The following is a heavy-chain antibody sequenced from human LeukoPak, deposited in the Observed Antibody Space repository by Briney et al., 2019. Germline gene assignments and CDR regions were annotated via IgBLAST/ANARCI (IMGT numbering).Heavy chain of an antibody. Sequence: GGSLRLSWAASGFTFSSYAMSWVRQAPGKGLEWVSAISGSGGSTYYADSVKGRFTISRDNSKNTLYLQMNSLRAEDTAVYYCAKDLGSGWGVDYWGQGTLVTVSS. CDR2: ISGSGGST. V-gene: IGHV3-23*01. D-gene: IGHD6-19*01. CDR3: AKDLGSGWGVDY. CDR1: GFTFSSYA. J-gene: IGHJ4*02.